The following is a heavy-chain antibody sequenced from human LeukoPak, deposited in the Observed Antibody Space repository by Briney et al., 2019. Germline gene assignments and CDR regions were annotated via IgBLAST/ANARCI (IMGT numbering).Heavy chain of an antibody. D-gene: IGHD5-12*01. Sequence: AASVKVSCKASGYTFTSYYMHWVRQAPGQGLEWMGIINPSGGSTSYAQKFQGRVTLTRDMATSTDYMEVSSLRSEDTAVYYCARDNSLGDSAWWFDPWGQGTLVTVSS. CDR3: ARDNSLGDSAWWFDP. J-gene: IGHJ5*02. V-gene: IGHV1-46*01. CDR1: GYTFTSYY. CDR2: INPSGGST.